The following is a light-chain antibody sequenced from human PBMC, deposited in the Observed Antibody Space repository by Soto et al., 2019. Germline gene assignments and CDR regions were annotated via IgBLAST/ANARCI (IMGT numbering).Light chain of an antibody. Sequence: DIQMTQSPATLSASVGDRVTITCRASQSISSWLAWYQQKPGKAPKLLIYKASSLESGVPSRFSGSGSGTEFTLTISSLQPDDFATYYCQQYNHYYTFGQGPKLQIK. CDR1: QSISSW. CDR3: QQYNHYYT. V-gene: IGKV1-5*03. CDR2: KAS. J-gene: IGKJ2*01.